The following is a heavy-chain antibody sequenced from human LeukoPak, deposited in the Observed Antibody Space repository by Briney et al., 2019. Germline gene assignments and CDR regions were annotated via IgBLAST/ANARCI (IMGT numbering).Heavy chain of an antibody. Sequence: SETLSLSCAVYGESFNAYYCTWIRQPPGKGLEWIGEINRSGSINYNPSLKSRVTISVDTSKNQLSLTLTSVTAADTAVYYCTATPYRDGPLNYWGQGTLVTVSS. CDR3: TATPYRDGPLNY. D-gene: IGHD5-24*01. J-gene: IGHJ4*02. CDR1: GESFNAYY. CDR2: INRSGSI. V-gene: IGHV4-34*01.